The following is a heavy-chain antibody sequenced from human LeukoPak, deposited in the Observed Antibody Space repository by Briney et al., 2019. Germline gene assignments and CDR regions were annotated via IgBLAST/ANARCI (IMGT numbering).Heavy chain of an antibody. V-gene: IGHV3-23*01. CDR3: AKAPVGNPVGARVDY. J-gene: IGHJ4*02. D-gene: IGHD1-26*01. CDR1: GFTFSNYA. Sequence: GGSLRLSCAASGFTFSNYAMSWVRQAPGRGLEWVSYISSSGSTIYYADSVKGRFTISRDNSKNTLYLQMNSLRAEDTAVYYCAKAPVGNPVGARVDYWGQGTLVTVSS. CDR2: ISSSGSTI.